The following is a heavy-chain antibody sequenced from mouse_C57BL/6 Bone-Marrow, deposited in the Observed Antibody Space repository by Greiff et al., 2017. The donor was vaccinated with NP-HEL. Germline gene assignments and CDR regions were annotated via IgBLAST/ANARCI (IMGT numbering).Heavy chain of an antibody. Sequence: VQLQQPGAELVKPGASVKLSCKASGYTFTSYWMHWVKQRPGQGLEWIGMIHPNSGSTNYNEKFKSKATLTVDKSSSTAYMQLSSLTSEDSAVYYGAKSELRFYAMDYWGQGTSVTVSS. D-gene: IGHD1-1*01. CDR3: AKSELRFYAMDY. CDR2: IHPNSGST. CDR1: GYTFTSYW. V-gene: IGHV1-64*01. J-gene: IGHJ4*01.